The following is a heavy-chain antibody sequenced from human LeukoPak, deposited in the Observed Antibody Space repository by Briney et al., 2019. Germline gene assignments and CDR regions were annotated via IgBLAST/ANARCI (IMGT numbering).Heavy chain of an antibody. D-gene: IGHD3-22*01. CDR3: ARSLSITYYYDSSGYPLTRDY. V-gene: IGHV4-59*08. CDR1: GSSISSYY. CDR2: IYYSGST. J-gene: IGHJ4*02. Sequence: SETLSLTCTVSGSSISSYYWSWIRQPPGKGLEWIGYIYYSGSTNYNPSLKSRVTISVDTSKNQFSLKLSSVTAADTAVYYCARSLSITYYYDSSGYPLTRDYWGQGTLVTVSS.